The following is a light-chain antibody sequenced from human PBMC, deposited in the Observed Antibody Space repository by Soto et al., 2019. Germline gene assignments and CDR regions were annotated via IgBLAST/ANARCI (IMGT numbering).Light chain of an antibody. V-gene: IGLV2-14*01. CDR3: SSYTSSSTLV. CDR2: DVT. J-gene: IGLJ3*02. Sequence: QSALTRPASVSGSPGQSITFSCTGTSSDIGDYDYVSWYQQHPGKAPKLMIYDVTNRPSGVSNRFSGSKSGNTASLTISGLQPEDEADYYCSSYTSSSTLVFGGGTKVTVL. CDR1: SSDIGDYDY.